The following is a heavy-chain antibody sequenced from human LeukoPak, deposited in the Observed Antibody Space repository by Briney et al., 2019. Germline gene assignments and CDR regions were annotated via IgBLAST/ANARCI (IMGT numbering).Heavy chain of an antibody. D-gene: IGHD2-2*01. CDR3: AREIQVVPAAMFAFDI. CDR2: INPNSGGT. CDR1: GYTSTGYY. J-gene: IGHJ3*02. V-gene: IGHV1-2*02. Sequence: ASVKVSCKASGYTSTGYYMHWVRQAPGQGLEWMGWINPNSGGTNYAQKFQGRVTMTRDTSISTAYMELSRLRSDDTAVYYCAREIQVVPAAMFAFDIWGQGTMVTVSS.